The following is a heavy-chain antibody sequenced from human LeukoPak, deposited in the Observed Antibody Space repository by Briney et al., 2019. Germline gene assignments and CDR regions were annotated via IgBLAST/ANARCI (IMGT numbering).Heavy chain of an antibody. J-gene: IGHJ1*01. CDR2: INPNSSAT. V-gene: IGHV1-2*02. CDR3: ARVLKDGYNNGNFQH. D-gene: IGHD5-24*01. Sequence: ASVKVSCKASGYTFTGYYVHWVRQVPGQGLEWMGWINPNSSATNFPQKFQSRVTLTRDTSITTAYMELSRLRSDDTAVYYCARVLKDGYNNGNFQHWGQGTLVTVSS. CDR1: GYTFTGYY.